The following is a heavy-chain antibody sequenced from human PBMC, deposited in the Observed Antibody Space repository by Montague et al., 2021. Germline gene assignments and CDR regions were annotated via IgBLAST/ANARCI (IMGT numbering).Heavy chain of an antibody. Sequence: SETLSLTCTVYGGSISSACYYWGWIRQPPGKGLEFIGVIYYNGTTYHNPSLKSRVTVSMDTSKNQFSLKLSSVTAADAGVYYCARSLYCRGGSCNSGFDPWGQGTLVTASS. D-gene: IGHD2-15*01. CDR1: GGSISSACYY. V-gene: IGHV4-39*01. CDR2: IYYNGTT. CDR3: ARSLYCRGGSCNSGFDP. J-gene: IGHJ5*02.